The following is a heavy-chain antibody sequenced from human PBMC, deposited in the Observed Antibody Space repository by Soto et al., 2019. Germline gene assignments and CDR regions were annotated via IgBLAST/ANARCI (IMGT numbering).Heavy chain of an antibody. CDR3: AKDLKDSSAAGWFDH. V-gene: IGHV3-23*01. D-gene: IGHD3-22*01. J-gene: IGHJ5*02. CDR1: GFTFSSYA. CDR2: ISGSAGST. Sequence: PGGSLRLSCAASGFTFSSYAMSWVRQAPGKGLQWVSAISGSAGSTYYADSVKGRFTISRDNSKNTLYLQMNTVRAEDTAVYYCAKDLKDSSAAGWFDHCGQGTLVTVSS.